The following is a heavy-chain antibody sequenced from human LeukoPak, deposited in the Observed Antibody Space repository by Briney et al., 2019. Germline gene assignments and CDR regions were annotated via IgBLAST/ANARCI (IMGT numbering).Heavy chain of an antibody. CDR2: MSGSGGST. V-gene: IGHV3-23*01. Sequence: PGGSLRLSCAASGFTFSIYAMSWVRQAPGKGLEWVSGMSGSGGSTYYADSVKGRFTISRDNSKNTLYLQMNTLRAEDTAVYYCAKDREYSYVYDAFDIWGQGTLVTASS. CDR1: GFTFSIYA. CDR3: AKDREYSYVYDAFDI. D-gene: IGHD3-16*01. J-gene: IGHJ3*02.